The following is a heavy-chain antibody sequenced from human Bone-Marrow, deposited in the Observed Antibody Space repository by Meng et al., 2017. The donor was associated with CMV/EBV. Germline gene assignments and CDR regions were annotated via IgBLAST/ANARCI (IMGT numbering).Heavy chain of an antibody. D-gene: IGHD5-18*01. CDR2: IRSKANSYAT. CDR1: GFTFSGSA. Sequence: GESLKISCAASGFTFSGSAMHWVRQASGKGLEWVGRIRSKANSYATAYAASVKGRFTISRDDSKNTAYLQMNSLKTEDTAVYYCTRLIESGYSYGPDDYYYGMDVWGQGTMVTVSS. J-gene: IGHJ6*02. V-gene: IGHV3-73*01. CDR3: TRLIESGYSYGPDDYYYGMDV.